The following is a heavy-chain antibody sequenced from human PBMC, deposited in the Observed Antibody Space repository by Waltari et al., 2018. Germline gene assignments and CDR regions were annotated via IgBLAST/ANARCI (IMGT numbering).Heavy chain of an antibody. D-gene: IGHD3-22*01. CDR1: GFTFRSYA. Sequence: EVQLLESGGGLVQPGGSLRLSCAASGFTFRSYAMSWFRQAPGKGLEWVSAISGSGGSTYYADSGKGRFTISRDNSKNTLYLQMNSLRAEDTAVYYCAKDDRALIVVVLDYWGQGTLVTVSS. V-gene: IGHV3-23*01. CDR3: AKDDRALIVVVLDY. J-gene: IGHJ4*02. CDR2: ISGSGGST.